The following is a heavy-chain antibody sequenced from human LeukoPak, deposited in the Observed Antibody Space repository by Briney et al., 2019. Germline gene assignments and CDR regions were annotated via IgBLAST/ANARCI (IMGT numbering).Heavy chain of an antibody. CDR3: ARDFPQMRSGYYLGAAVMVDY. CDR1: GGTFSSYA. V-gene: IGHV1-18*01. D-gene: IGHD3-22*01. Sequence: ASVKVSCKASGGTFSSYAISWVRQAPGQGLEWMGWISAYNGNTNYAQKLQGRVTMTTDTSTSTAYMELRSLRSDDTAVYYCARDFPQMRSGYYLGAAVMVDYWGQGTLVTVSS. J-gene: IGHJ4*02. CDR2: ISAYNGNT.